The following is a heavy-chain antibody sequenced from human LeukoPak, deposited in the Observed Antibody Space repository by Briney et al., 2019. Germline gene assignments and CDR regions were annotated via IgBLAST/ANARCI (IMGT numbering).Heavy chain of an antibody. CDR3: ARENYYDSSGYYAI. D-gene: IGHD3-22*01. CDR1: GGTFSSYA. J-gene: IGHJ4*02. V-gene: IGHV1-69*13. Sequence: ASVKVSCKASGGTFSSYAISWVRQAPGQGLEWMGGIIPIFGTANYAQKFQGRVTITADESTSTAYMELSRLRSDDTAVYYCARENYYDSSGYYAIWGQGTLVTVSS. CDR2: IIPIFGTA.